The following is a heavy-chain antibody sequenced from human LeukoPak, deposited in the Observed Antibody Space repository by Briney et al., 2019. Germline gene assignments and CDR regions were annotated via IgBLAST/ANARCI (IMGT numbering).Heavy chain of an antibody. D-gene: IGHD6-19*01. J-gene: IGHJ4*02. CDR2: IFGSGGST. Sequence: GGSLRLSCAASGFTFSSYAMYWVRQAPGKGLEWVSGIFGSGGSTHYADSVKGRFTISRDNSKNTVYLQMNSLRAEDTAVYYCAKATTGYSSGRYPGWPVDYWGQGTLVTVSS. CDR1: GFTFSSYA. CDR3: AKATTGYSSGRYPGWPVDY. V-gene: IGHV3-23*01.